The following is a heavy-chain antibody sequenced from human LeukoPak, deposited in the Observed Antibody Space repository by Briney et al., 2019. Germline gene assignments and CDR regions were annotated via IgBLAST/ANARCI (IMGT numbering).Heavy chain of an antibody. V-gene: IGHV3-7*01. CDR3: ATISAQTFDI. J-gene: IGHJ3*02. D-gene: IGHD5-24*01. Sequence: GGSLRLSCVGSGFTLSSYWVNWVRQSPGKGLEWVANIKPDGSDKYYVDSARGRFTVSRDNAKNSAFLQMNSLRAEDTAIYYCATISAQTFDIWGQGTLVSVSS. CDR1: GFTLSSYW. CDR2: IKPDGSDK.